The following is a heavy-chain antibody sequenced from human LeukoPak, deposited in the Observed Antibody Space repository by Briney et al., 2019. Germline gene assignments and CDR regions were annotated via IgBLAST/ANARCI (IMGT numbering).Heavy chain of an antibody. V-gene: IGHV3-20*04. CDR2: INWNGGST. CDR1: GFSFDDYG. Sequence: GGSLRLSCAASGFSFDDYGMSWVRQAPGKGLEWVSGINWNGGSTGYADSVKGRFTISRDNAKNSLSLQMNSLRVDDTAVYYCARVAGWHWFDPWGQGTLVTVSS. J-gene: IGHJ5*02. CDR3: ARVAGWHWFDP. D-gene: IGHD6-19*01.